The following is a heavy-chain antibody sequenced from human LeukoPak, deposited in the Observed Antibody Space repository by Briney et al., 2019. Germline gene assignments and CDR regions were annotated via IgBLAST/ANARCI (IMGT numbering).Heavy chain of an antibody. J-gene: IGHJ4*02. CDR3: ASITGGYSGYDYGLLGYFDY. CDR1: GFTFRDYA. D-gene: IGHD5-12*01. CDR2: INHSGST. V-gene: IGHV4-34*01. Sequence: GSLRLSCAASGFTFRDYAMTWIRQPPGKGLEWIGEINHSGSTNYNPSLKSRVTISVDTSKNQFSLKLSSVTAADTAVYYCASITGGYSGYDYGLLGYFDYWGQGTLVTVSS.